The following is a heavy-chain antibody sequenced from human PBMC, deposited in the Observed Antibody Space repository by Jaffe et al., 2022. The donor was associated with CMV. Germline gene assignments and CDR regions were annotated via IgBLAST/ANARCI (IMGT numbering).Heavy chain of an antibody. CDR3: ASSCSGGSCYWGARVWFDP. Sequence: QVQLQQWGAGLLKPSETLSLTCAVYGGSFSGYYWSWIRQPPGKGLEWIGEINHSGSTNYNPSLKSRVTISVDTSKNQFSLKLSSVTAADTAVYYCASSCSGGSCYWGARVWFDPWGQGTLVTVSS. CDR1: GGSFSGYY. V-gene: IGHV4-34*01. J-gene: IGHJ5*02. CDR2: INHSGST. D-gene: IGHD2-15*01.